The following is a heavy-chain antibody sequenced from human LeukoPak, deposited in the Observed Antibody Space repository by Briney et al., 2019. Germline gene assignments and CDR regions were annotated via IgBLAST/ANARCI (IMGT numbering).Heavy chain of an antibody. J-gene: IGHJ3*02. V-gene: IGHV4-39*01. CDR3: ARSDCSSTSCYAFDI. D-gene: IGHD2-2*01. CDR1: GGSFSSSSYS. CDR2: IYYSGST. Sequence: SETLSLTCTVSGGSFSSSSYSWGWIRQPPGKGLEWIGSIYYSGSTYYNPSLKSRVTISVDTSKNQFSLKLSPVTAADTAVYYCARSDCSSTSCYAFDIWGQGTMVTVSS.